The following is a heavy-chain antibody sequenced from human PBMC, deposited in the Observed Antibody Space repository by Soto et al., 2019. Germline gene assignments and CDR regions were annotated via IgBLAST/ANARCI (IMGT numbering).Heavy chain of an antibody. D-gene: IGHD3-10*01. Sequence: PGGSLRLSCAASGFTVSSNYMSWVRQAPGKGLEWVSVIYSGGSTYYADSVKGRFTISRDNSKSTLYLQMNSLRAEDTAVYYCARPASPMVRGSRKTFTPYYMDVWGKGTTVTVSS. CDR2: IYSGGST. CDR3: ARPASPMVRGSRKTFTPYYMDV. CDR1: GFTVSSNY. J-gene: IGHJ6*03. V-gene: IGHV3-66*01.